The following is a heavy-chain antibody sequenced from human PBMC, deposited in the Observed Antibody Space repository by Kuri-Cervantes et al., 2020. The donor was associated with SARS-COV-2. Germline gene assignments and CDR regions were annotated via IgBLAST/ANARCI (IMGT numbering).Heavy chain of an antibody. CDR2: IIPIFGTA. V-gene: IGHV1-69*06. Sequence: SVKVSCKASGGAFSSYAISWVRQAHGQGLEWMGGIIPIFGTANYAQKFQGRVTITADKSTSTAYMELSSLRSEDTAVYYCAREWRENWFDPWGQGTLVTVSS. CDR1: GGAFSSYA. CDR3: AREWRENWFDP. J-gene: IGHJ5*02. D-gene: IGHD1-26*01.